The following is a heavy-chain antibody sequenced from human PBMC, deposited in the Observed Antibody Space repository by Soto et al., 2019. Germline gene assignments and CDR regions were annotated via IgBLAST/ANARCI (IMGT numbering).Heavy chain of an antibody. CDR3: ARGPPFDNSGYPFDY. CDR2: ILPIYGST. CDR1: GGTFSNYA. V-gene: IGHV1-69*01. J-gene: IGHJ4*02. Sequence: QVRLVQSGAEVKEPGSSVTVSCKSSGGTFSNYAVNWARQAPGQGLEWMGGILPIYGSTNFAHKFQGRVTLTADESTSTAYMELKSLRSEDTAVYYCARGPPFDNSGYPFDYWGQGTLVTVSS. D-gene: IGHD3-22*01.